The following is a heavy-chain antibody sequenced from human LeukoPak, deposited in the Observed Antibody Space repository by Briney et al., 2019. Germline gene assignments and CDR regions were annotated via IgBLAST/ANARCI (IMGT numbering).Heavy chain of an antibody. D-gene: IGHD3-10*01. CDR3: ARQAELLWFGELLPLGY. V-gene: IGHV5-10-1*01. CDR2: IDPSDSYT. Sequence: GESLKISCKGSGYSFTSYWISWVRQMPGKGLEWMGRIDPSDSYTNYSPSFQGHVTISAGKSISTAYLQWSSLKASDTAMYYCARQAELLWFGELLPLGYWGQGTLVTVSS. CDR1: GYSFTSYW. J-gene: IGHJ4*02.